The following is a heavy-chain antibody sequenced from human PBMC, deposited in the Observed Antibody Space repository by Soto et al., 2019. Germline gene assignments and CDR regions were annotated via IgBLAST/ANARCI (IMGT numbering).Heavy chain of an antibody. J-gene: IGHJ6*02. V-gene: IGHV3-30-3*01. CDR2: ISYDGSNK. CDR3: ARDQGTTVTTEYYYYYGMDV. CDR1: GFTFSSYA. D-gene: IGHD4-17*01. Sequence: GGSLRLSCAASGFTFSSYAMHWVRQAPGKGLEWVAVISYDGSNKYYADSVKGRFTISRDNSKNTLYLQMNSLRAEDTAVYYCARDQGTTVTTEYYYYYGMDVWGQGTTVTVSS.